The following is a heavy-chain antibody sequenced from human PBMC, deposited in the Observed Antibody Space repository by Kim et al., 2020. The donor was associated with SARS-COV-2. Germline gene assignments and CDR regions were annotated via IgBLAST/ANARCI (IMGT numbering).Heavy chain of an antibody. D-gene: IGHD3-22*01. CDR3: ARDSSGYYWFDY. V-gene: IGHV3-30-3*01. Sequence: GGSLRLSCAASGFTFSSYAMHWVRQAQGQGGEWVAVISYDGSNKYYADSVKGRFTISRDNSKNTLYLQMNSLRAEDTAVYYCARDSSGYYWFDYWGQGTLVTVSS. CDR1: GFTFSSYA. J-gene: IGHJ4*02. CDR2: ISYDGSNK.